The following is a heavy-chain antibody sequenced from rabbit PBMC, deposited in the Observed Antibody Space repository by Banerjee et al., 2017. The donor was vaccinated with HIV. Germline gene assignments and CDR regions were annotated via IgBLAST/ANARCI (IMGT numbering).Heavy chain of an antibody. CDR1: GFSFSNKYV. CDR3: ARGYAGYGYDL. V-gene: IGHV1S45*01. J-gene: IGHJ4*01. D-gene: IGHD6-1*01. CDR2: INTSSGNT. Sequence: QEQLEESGGDLVKPEGSLTLTCTPSGFSFSNKYVMCWVRQAPGKGLEWIACINTSSGNTVYATWAKGRFTISRTSSTTVALQMTSLTAADTATYFCARGYAGYGYDLWGPGTLVTVS.